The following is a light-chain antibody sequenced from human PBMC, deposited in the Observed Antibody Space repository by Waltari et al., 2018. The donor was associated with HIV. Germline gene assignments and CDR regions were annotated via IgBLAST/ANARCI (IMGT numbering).Light chain of an antibody. CDR2: YVS. Sequence: QSALTQPASVSGFPGQSITISCTGSSSDVGSYNYVSWYQQHPGKAPKLLIYYVSKRPSGFSNLFSGSKSGNTASLTISGLQAEDEADYYCCSYAGSNTYLFGTGTEVTVL. CDR1: SSDVGSYNY. V-gene: IGLV2-23*02. CDR3: CSYAGSNTYL. J-gene: IGLJ1*01.